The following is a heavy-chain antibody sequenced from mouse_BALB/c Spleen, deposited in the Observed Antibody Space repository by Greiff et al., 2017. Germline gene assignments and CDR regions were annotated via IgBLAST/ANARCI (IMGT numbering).Heavy chain of an antibody. CDR2: INPSSGYT. CDR3: AREGSDWATDY. CDR1: GYTFTSYT. V-gene: IGHV1-4*02. Sequence: VQLQQSAAELARPGASVKMSCKASGYTFTSYTMHWVKQRPGQGLEWIGYINPSSGYTEYNQKFKDKTTLTADKSSSTAYMQLSSLTSEDSAVYYCAREGSDWATDYWGQGTTLTVSS. J-gene: IGHJ2*01. D-gene: IGHD4-1*01.